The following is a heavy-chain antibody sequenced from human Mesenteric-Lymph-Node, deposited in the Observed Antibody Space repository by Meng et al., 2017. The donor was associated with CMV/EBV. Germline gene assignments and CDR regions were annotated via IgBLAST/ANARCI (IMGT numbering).Heavy chain of an antibody. D-gene: IGHD6-19*01. CDR1: GVTFNGYA. J-gene: IGHJ5*02. Sequence: WAASGVTFNGYAMHWLRQAPGKGLEWVAVISYDGNNKDYTDSVKGRWTISRDNSKNTLYLQMNSLRAEDTAVYYCAKYSSGWGSGFDPWGQGTLVTVSS. V-gene: IGHV3-30-3*01. CDR2: ISYDGNNK. CDR3: AKYSSGWGSGFDP.